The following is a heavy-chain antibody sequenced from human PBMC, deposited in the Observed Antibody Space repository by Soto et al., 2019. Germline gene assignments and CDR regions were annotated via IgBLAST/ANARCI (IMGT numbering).Heavy chain of an antibody. CDR2: IYYSGST. Sequence: SETLSLTCTVSGGSISCGGYYWSWIRQHPGKGLEWIGYIYYSGSTYYNPSLKSRVTISVDTSKNQFSLKLSSVTAADTAVYYCARVLRKYDSSGYHNWFDPWGQGTLVTVSS. CDR3: ARVLRKYDSSGYHNWFDP. J-gene: IGHJ5*02. V-gene: IGHV4-31*03. D-gene: IGHD3-22*01. CDR1: GGSISCGGYY.